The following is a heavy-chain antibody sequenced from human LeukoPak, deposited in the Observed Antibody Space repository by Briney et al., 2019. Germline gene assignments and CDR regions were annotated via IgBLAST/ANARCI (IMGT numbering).Heavy chain of an antibody. CDR1: RYTFTGYY. Sequence: GASVKVSCKASRYTFTGYYMHWVRQAPGQGLEWMGWINPNSGGTNCAQKFQGRVTMTRDTSISTAYMELSRLRSDDTAVYYCATPLTGDLDWHFDYWGQGTLVTVSS. V-gene: IGHV1-2*02. D-gene: IGHD7-27*01. CDR2: INPNSGGT. J-gene: IGHJ4*02. CDR3: ATPLTGDLDWHFDY.